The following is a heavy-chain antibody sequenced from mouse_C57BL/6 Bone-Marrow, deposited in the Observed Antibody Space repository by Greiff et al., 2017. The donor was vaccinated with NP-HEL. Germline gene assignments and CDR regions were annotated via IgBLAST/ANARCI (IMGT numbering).Heavy chain of an antibody. CDR2: IYPRSGNT. CDR1: GYTFTSYG. D-gene: IGHD2-4*01. J-gene: IGHJ3*01. V-gene: IGHV1-81*01. CDR3: ARRGIGLRAWFAY. Sequence: VKLQESGAELARPGASVKLSCKASGYTFTSYGISWVKQRTGQGLEWIGEIYPRSGNTYYNEKFKGKATLTADKSSSTAYMELRSLTSEDSAVYFCARRGIGLRAWFAYWGQGTLVTVSA.